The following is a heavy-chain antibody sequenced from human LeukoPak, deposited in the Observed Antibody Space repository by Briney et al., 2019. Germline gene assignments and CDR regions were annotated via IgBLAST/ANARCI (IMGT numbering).Heavy chain of an antibody. V-gene: IGHV1-2*02. CDR1: GYTFTGCY. J-gene: IGHJ5*02. CDR2: INPNSGGT. Sequence: ASVKVSCKASGYTFTGCYMHWVRHAPRQGLEWRGWINPNSGGTNYAQEFQCRVTMTTDTSISTAYMEVSRLRSDDTAVYYCARGRVKVGLRDPNWFDPWGQGTLVTVSS. CDR3: ARGRVKVGLRDPNWFDP. D-gene: IGHD5-12*01.